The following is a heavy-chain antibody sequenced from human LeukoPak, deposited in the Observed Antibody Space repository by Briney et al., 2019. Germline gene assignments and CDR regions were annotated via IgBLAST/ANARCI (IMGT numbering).Heavy chain of an antibody. V-gene: IGHV3-30-3*01. CDR1: GFTFSSYA. CDR2: ISYDGSNK. D-gene: IGHD6-19*01. CDR3: AREAREQWLVRGDY. J-gene: IGHJ4*02. Sequence: GGSLRLSCAASGFTFSSYAMHWVRQAPGKGLEWVAVISYDGSNKYYADSVKGRFTISRDNSKNTLYLQMNSLRAEDTAVYYCAREAREQWLVRGDYWGQGTLVTVSS.